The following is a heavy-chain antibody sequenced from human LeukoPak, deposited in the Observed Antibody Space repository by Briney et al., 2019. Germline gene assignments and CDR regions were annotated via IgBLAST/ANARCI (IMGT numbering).Heavy chain of an antibody. J-gene: IGHJ5*02. CDR3: ARVGPPDYYDSSGYRTA. V-gene: IGHV4-61*02. Sequence: PPQTLSLTCTVSGGSISSGSYYWSCIRPPTGKGLEWIGRVYTSGSTNYNPSLKSRVTISVDTSKNQFSLRLSSVTAADTAVYYCARVGPPDYYDSSGYRTAWGQGTLVTVSS. CDR2: VYTSGST. D-gene: IGHD3-22*01. CDR1: GGSISSGSYY.